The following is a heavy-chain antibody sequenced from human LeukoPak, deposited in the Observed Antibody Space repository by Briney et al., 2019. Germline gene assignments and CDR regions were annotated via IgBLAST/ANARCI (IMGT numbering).Heavy chain of an antibody. V-gene: IGHV1-8*01. Sequence: ASVEVSCKASGYSFSSYDINWVRQAPGQGLEWMGWVNPKSGNTGYAQKFQGRVNMTRNTSINTAYTDLYSLTSEDTAVYYCARLTRYYYGMDVWGPGTTVTVSS. J-gene: IGHJ6*02. CDR1: GYSFSSYD. CDR2: VNPKSGNT. CDR3: ARLTRYYYGMDV.